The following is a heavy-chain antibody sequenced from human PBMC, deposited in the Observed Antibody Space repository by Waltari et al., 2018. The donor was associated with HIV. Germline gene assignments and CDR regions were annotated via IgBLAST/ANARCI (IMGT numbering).Heavy chain of an antibody. CDR3: AGDTRVLRVNKRAVLKTAFRLDP. CDR1: VESFTDYP. J-gene: IGHJ5*02. D-gene: IGHD2-21*02. CDR2: INQNGDP. Sequence: QVHLQQRGDGLVKPPATLPPPCAVYVESFTDYPWTWIRQTPGKGLEWIGDINQNGDPNYNLSLKSRVIISVDTLKRQISLRLSSLTAADTAVYFCAGDTRVLRVNKRAVLKTAFRLDPWGQGTPVVVSS. V-gene: IGHV4-34*01.